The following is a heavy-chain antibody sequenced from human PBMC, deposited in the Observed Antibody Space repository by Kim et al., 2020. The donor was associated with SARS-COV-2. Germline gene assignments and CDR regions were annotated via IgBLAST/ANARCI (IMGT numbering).Heavy chain of an antibody. CDR2: KI. V-gene: IGHV1-3*01. Sequence: KIKYSQTFPGRATLTWDTSANTAYMELSSLRSEDTAVYFCARDLLHTGFDFWGQGTLVTVSS. D-gene: IGHD2-8*02. J-gene: IGHJ4*02. CDR3: ARDLLHTGFDF.